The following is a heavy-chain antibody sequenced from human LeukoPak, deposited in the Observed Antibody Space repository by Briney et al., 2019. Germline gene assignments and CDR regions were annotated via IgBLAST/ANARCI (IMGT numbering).Heavy chain of an antibody. Sequence: GASVKVSCKASVYTFTSFDINWVRQAPGQGLEWMGWMNPNSGSTGHAQKFQGRVTMTRSTSISTAYMELSSLTSADTAVYFCARSRGVLGGGFDSFDVWGQGTMVTVSS. CDR3: ARSRGVLGGGFDSFDV. CDR1: VYTFTSFD. V-gene: IGHV1-8*02. CDR2: MNPNSGST. J-gene: IGHJ3*01. D-gene: IGHD3-16*01.